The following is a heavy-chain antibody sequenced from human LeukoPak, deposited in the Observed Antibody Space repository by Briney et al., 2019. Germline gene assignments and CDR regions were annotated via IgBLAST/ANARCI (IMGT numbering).Heavy chain of an antibody. J-gene: IGHJ4*02. CDR3: ARSDILTGYSYFDY. CDR1: GFTFSSYG. Sequence: GGSLRLSCAASGFTFSSYGMHWVRQAPGKGLEWVAFIRYDGSNKYYADSVKGRFTISRDNSKNTLYLQMNSLRAEDTAVYYCARSDILTGYSYFDYWGQGTPVTVSS. CDR2: IRYDGSNK. V-gene: IGHV3-30*02. D-gene: IGHD3-9*01.